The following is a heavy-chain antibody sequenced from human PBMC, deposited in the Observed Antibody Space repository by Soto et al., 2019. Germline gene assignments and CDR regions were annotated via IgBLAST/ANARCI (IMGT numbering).Heavy chain of an antibody. V-gene: IGHV4-30-2*01. CDR2: IFPTCTT. CDR3: ARSREFDY. Sequence: PSETRSLTFGVSGGSFSGAAYSWKRLRQRPGKGLECIYSIFPTCTTYYIPSLKSRVTSSIDVSKDHFSLRLRALTAADTAVDYCARSREFDYWSQGTLVTVSS. CDR1: GGSFSGAAYS. J-gene: IGHJ4*02.